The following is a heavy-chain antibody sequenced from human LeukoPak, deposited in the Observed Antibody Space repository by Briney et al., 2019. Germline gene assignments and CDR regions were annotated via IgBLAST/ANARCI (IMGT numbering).Heavy chain of an antibody. V-gene: IGHV3-23*01. J-gene: IGHJ4*02. CDR1: GYTFSSFT. Sequence: GGSLRLSCAASGYTFSSFTLSWVRQAPGKGLEWVSVISASGGSAYYVDSVKGRFTMSRDNAKNTLYLQMNSLRAEDTAVYYCARGCSGGSCYPGYWGQGTLVTVSS. CDR3: ARGCSGGSCYPGY. CDR2: ISASGGSA. D-gene: IGHD2-15*01.